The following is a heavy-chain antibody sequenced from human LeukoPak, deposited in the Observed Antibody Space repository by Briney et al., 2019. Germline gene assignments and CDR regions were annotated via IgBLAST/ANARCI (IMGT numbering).Heavy chain of an antibody. CDR3: ARDQGLTAPPPYGLDV. J-gene: IGHJ6*02. V-gene: IGHV1-69*04. Sequence: SVKVSCTTSGGTFSSSAITWVRQAPGQGLEWMGRIIPVLNITTYAQKFQGSVTTTADTSTSTVYMELSSLRSEETAVYYCARDQGLTAPPPYGLDVWGQGTTVIVSS. D-gene: IGHD5-18*01. CDR1: GGTFSSSA. CDR2: IIPVLNIT.